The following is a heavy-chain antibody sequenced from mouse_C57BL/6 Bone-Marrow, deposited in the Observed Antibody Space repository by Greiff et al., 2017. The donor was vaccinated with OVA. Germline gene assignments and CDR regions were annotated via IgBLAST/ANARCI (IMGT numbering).Heavy chain of an antibody. CDR3: ARDCYYDGYFDY. J-gene: IGHJ2*01. V-gene: IGHV3-5*01. CDR2: IYYSGTI. D-gene: IGHD1-1*01. Sequence: DVKLQESGPGLVKPSQTVFLTCTVTGISITTGNYRWSWIRQFPGNKLEWIGYIYYSGTITYNPSLTSRTTITRDTPKNQFFLEMNSLTAEDTATYYCARDCYYDGYFDYWGQGTTLTVSS. CDR1: GISITTGNYR.